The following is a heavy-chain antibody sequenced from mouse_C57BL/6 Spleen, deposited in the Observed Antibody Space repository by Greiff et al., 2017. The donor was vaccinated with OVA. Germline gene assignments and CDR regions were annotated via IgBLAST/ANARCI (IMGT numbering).Heavy chain of an antibody. CDR3: ARREPYDYDGGFAY. V-gene: IGHV1-82*01. J-gene: IGHJ3*01. CDR2: IYPGDGDT. CDR1: GYAFSSSW. Sequence: QVQLQQSGPELVKPGASVKISCKASGYAFSSSWMNWVKQRPGKGLEWIGRIYPGDGDTNYNGKFKGKATLTADKSSSTAYMQRSSLTSEESAVYFCARREPYDYDGGFAYWGQGTLVTVSA. D-gene: IGHD2-4*01.